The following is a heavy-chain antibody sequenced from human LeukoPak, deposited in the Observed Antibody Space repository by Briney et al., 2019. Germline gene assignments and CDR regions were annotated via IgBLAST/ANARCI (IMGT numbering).Heavy chain of an antibody. V-gene: IGHV1-2*02. Sequence: RASVKVSCEASGYTFTDYYVHWVRQAPGQGLEWMGWINPNSGGTKYAQNFQGRVTMTRDTSISTAYMELSRLRSDDTAVYYCATSIAAAGTGWFDPWGQGTLVTVSS. D-gene: IGHD6-13*01. CDR1: GYTFTDYY. J-gene: IGHJ5*02. CDR3: ATSIAAAGTGWFDP. CDR2: INPNSGGT.